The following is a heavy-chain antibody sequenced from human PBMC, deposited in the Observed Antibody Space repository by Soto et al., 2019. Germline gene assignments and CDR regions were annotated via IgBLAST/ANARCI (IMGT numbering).Heavy chain of an antibody. D-gene: IGHD3-16*01. CDR1: GFTFSSYW. CDR3: ARGWAYYFDY. V-gene: IGHV3-74*01. J-gene: IGHJ4*02. Sequence: EVQLVESGGGLVQPGGSLRLSFAASGFTFSSYWMHWVRQAPGKGLVWVSRINSDGSSTSYANSVKGRFTISRDNAKNTLYLQMNIMRAEDTAVYYCARGWAYYFDYWGQGTLVTVSS. CDR2: INSDGSST.